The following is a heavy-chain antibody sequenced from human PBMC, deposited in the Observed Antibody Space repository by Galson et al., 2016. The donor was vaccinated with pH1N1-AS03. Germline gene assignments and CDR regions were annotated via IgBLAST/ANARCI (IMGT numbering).Heavy chain of an antibody. CDR1: GVSINSHL. V-gene: IGHV4-59*08. CDR3: ARQGQWLVEHYYYGMDV. J-gene: IGHJ6*02. CDR2: LDHTGNT. Sequence: TCSVSGVSINSHLWTWIRQTPGKELEWIGNLDHTGNTEYSPSLKTRVFISVNTSKNQLSLRLKSVTAADTAVYYCARQGQWLVEHYYYGMDVWGHGTTVTVSS. D-gene: IGHD6-19*01.